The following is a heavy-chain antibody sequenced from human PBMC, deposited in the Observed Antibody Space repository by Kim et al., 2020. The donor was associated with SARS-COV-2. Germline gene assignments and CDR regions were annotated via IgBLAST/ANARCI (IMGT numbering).Heavy chain of an antibody. J-gene: IGHJ3*02. D-gene: IGHD6-13*01. CDR3: ASLLGQQLSLDAFDI. V-gene: IGHV3-23*01. Sequence: DSVKGRFTIPRDNSKNTLYLQMNSLRAEDTAVYYCASLLGQQLSLDAFDIWGQGTMVTVSS.